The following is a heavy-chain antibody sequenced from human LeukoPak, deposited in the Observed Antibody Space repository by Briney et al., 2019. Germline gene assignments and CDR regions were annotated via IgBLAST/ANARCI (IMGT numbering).Heavy chain of an antibody. D-gene: IGHD3/OR15-3a*01. CDR3: ATDWYSTPDH. V-gene: IGHV3-74*01. Sequence: PGGSLRLSCASSASTFSLSWMHWFRQAPGKGLVWVSRITSDGSLTSYADSVKGRFTISRDNAKKTLYLQMKSLSADDTAVYYCATDWYSTPDHWGQGTVVTVSS. J-gene: IGHJ4*02. CDR1: ASTFSLSW. CDR2: ITSDGSLT.